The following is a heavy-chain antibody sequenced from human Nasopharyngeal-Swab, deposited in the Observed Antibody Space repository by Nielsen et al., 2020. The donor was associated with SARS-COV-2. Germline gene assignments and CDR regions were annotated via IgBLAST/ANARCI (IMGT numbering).Heavy chain of an antibody. CDR1: GFTFSDYY. J-gene: IGHJ4*02. V-gene: IGHV3-11*06. CDR3: ARVHYSNVQYYFDY. D-gene: IGHD4-11*01. Sequence: GSLKISCAASGFTFSDYYMSWIRQAPGRGLEWVSYISSSSSYTNYADSVKGRFTISRDNAKNSLYLQMNSLRAEDTAVYYCARVHYSNVQYYFDYWGQGTLVTVSS. CDR2: ISSSSSYT.